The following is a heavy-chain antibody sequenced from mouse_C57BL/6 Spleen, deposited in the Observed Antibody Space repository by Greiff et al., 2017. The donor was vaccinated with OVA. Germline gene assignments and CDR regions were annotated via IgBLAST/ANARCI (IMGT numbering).Heavy chain of an antibody. J-gene: IGHJ2*01. CDR1: GYAFSSYW. V-gene: IGHV1-80*01. CDR2: IYPGDGDT. CDR3: ARDCGNYLYYLDY. D-gene: IGHD2-1*01. Sequence: QVQLKESGAELVKPGASVKISCKASGYAFSSYWMNWVKQRPGKGLEWIGQIYPGDGDTNYNGKFKGKATLTADKSSSTAYMQLSSLTSEDSAVYFCARDCGNYLYYLDYWGQGTTLTVSS.